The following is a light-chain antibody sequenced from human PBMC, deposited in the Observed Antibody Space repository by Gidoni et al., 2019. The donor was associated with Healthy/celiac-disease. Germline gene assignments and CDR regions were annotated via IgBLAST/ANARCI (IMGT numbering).Light chain of an antibody. Sequence: SYELTQPPSVPVSQGQTARITCSGDALPKQYAYWYQQKPGQAPVLVIYKDSERPSGIPERFSGSSSWTTVTLTIRGVQAEDEADYYCQSADSSGTYPSVVFGGGTKLTVL. V-gene: IGLV3-25*02. CDR1: ALPKQY. CDR2: KDS. J-gene: IGLJ2*01. CDR3: QSADSSGTYPSVV.